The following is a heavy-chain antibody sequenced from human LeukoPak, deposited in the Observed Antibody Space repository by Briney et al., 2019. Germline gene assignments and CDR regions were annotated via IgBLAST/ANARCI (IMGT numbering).Heavy chain of an antibody. J-gene: IGHJ4*02. CDR2: INHSGST. CDR3: VSCAGDSSGWYVDY. V-gene: IGHV4-34*01. CDR1: GGSFSGYY. D-gene: IGHD6-19*01. Sequence: SETLSLTCAVYGGSFSGYYWSWIRQPPGKGLEWIGEINHSGSTNYNPSLKSRVTISVDTSKNQFSLKLSSVTAADTAVYYCVSCAGDSSGWYVDYWGQGTLVTVSS.